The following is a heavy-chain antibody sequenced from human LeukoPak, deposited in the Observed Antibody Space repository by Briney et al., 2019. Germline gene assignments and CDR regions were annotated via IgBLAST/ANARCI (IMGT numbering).Heavy chain of an antibody. CDR2: IYYSGST. D-gene: IGHD1-26*01. CDR1: GGSISSSSYY. V-gene: IGHV4-39*07. Sequence: SETLSLTCTVPGGSISSSSYYWGWIRQPPGRGLEWIGSIYYSGSTYYNPSLKSRVTISVDTSKNQFSLKLSSVTAADTAVYYCAREVVGNIVGATFHAFDIWGQGTMVTVSS. CDR3: AREVVGNIVGATFHAFDI. J-gene: IGHJ3*02.